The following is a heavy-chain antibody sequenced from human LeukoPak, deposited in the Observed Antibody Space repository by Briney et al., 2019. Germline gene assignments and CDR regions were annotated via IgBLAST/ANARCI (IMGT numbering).Heavy chain of an antibody. CDR2: IYGSGDTT. Sequence: PGGSLRLSCAASGFTFSGYAMSWVRQAPGKGLEWVSCIYGSGDTTYYADAVKGRFTISRDNSKDTLYLQMNSLRAEDTAVYYCARGGGYSYDFVDYWGQGTLVTVSS. V-gene: IGHV3-23*01. CDR1: GFTFSGYA. J-gene: IGHJ4*02. D-gene: IGHD5-18*01. CDR3: ARGGGYSYDFVDY.